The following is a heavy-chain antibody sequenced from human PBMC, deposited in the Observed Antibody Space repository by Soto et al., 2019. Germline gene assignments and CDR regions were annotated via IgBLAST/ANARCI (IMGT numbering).Heavy chain of an antibody. J-gene: IGHJ4*02. V-gene: IGHV3-30*03. CDR2: ISYDGSNK. Sequence: PGGSLRLSCAASGFTFSSYGMHWVRQAPGKGLEWVAVISYDGSNKYYADSVKGRFAISRDNSKNTLYLQMNSLRAEDTAVYYCARSVDTAMWRFDYWGQGTLVTVSS. CDR1: GFTFSSYG. CDR3: ARSVDTAMWRFDY. D-gene: IGHD5-18*01.